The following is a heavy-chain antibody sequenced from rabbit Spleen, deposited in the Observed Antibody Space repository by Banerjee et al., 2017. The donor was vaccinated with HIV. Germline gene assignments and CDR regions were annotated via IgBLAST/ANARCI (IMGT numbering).Heavy chain of an antibody. Sequence: QQQLVESGGGLVQPGGSLKLSCKASGFDFSRYGVSWVRQAPGKGLEWIGYIDPIFGSTYYASWAKGRFTISKTSSTTVTLQMTSLTAADTATYFCARVALGNSIDINFWGPGTLVTVS. CDR3: ARVALGNSIDINF. CDR2: IDPIFGST. V-gene: IGHV1S39*01. D-gene: IGHD7-1*01. J-gene: IGHJ4*01. CDR1: GFDFSRYG.